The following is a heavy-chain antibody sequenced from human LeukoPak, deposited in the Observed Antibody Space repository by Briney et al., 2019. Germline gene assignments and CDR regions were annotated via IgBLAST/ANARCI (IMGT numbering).Heavy chain of an antibody. Sequence: SETLSLTCTVSGGSISSGSYYWSWIRQPAVKGLEWIGNIYYSGSTNYNPSLKSRVTISVDTSKNQFSLKLSSVTAADTAVYYCTRGSIAYYYMDVWGKGTTVTISS. V-gene: IGHV4-61*10. CDR3: TRGSIAYYYMDV. CDR2: IYYSGST. D-gene: IGHD3-22*01. CDR1: GGSISSGSYY. J-gene: IGHJ6*03.